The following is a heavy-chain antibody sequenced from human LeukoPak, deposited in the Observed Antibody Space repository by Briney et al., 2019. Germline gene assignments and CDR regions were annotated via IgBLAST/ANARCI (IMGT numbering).Heavy chain of an antibody. CDR2: IIPIFGTA. Sequence: ASVKVSCKASVGTFSSYAISWVRQAPGQGLEWMGGIIPIFGTANYAQQFQGRVTITADESTSTAYMELSSLRSEDTAVYYCATHPPYSSSWYDDYWGQGTLATVSS. CDR1: VGTFSSYA. J-gene: IGHJ4*02. D-gene: IGHD6-13*01. V-gene: IGHV1-69*13. CDR3: ATHPPYSSSWYDDY.